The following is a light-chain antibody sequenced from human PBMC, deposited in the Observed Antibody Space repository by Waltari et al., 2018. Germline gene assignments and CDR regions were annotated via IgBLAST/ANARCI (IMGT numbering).Light chain of an antibody. CDR3: HQYTNFPLT. V-gene: IGKV1-5*01. CDR1: QSISAW. CDR2: DAS. Sequence: DIQMTQSPSTLSASVGDRVTITCRASQSISAWLAWYQLRPGKVPKLLISDASILERGVPSRFSGSGSGTEFTLTINSLQPDDFATYYCHQYTNFPLTFGGGTTVEIK. J-gene: IGKJ4*01.